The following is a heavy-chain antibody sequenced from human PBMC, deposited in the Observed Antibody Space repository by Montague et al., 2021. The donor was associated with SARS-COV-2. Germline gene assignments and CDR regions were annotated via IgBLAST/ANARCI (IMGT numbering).Heavy chain of an antibody. CDR3: ARDRVVGVTTNTLDI. J-gene: IGHJ3*02. Sequence: SLRLSCAASGFTLSSHWMHWVRQAPGEGLVWVSRINSDGRNLGYADSVKGRFTIPRDNAQNPLYLQMNSLRAEDTAVYYCARDRVVGVTTNTLDIWGQGTMVTVSS. V-gene: IGHV3-74*01. D-gene: IGHD3-22*01. CDR1: GFTLSSHW. CDR2: INSDGRNL.